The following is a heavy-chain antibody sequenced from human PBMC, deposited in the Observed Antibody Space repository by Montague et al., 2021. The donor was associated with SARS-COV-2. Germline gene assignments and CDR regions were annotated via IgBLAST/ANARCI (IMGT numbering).Heavy chain of an antibody. CDR2: INHSGST. D-gene: IGHD6-13*01. J-gene: IGHJ2*01. Sequence: SETLSLTCAVYGVSISGYYWSWICQPPEKGLDWIGEINHSGSTNYNPSLKSRVTISVYTSTNQFSLNLNPVTAADTAVYYCTRGPVFVNSWYSLPTMDYCPAWYFDLWGRGTLVIVSS. CDR1: GVSISGYY. CDR3: TRGPVFVNSWYSLPTMDYCPAWYFDL. V-gene: IGHV4-34*01.